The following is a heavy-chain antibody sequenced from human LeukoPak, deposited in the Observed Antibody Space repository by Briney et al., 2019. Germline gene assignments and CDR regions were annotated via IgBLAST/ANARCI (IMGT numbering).Heavy chain of an antibody. Sequence: ASVKVSCKASGGTFSSYAISWVRQAPGQGLEWMGGIIPIFGTANYAQKFQGRVTITADTSTSTAYMELRSLRSDDTAVYYCARVTSAAAGQDNWFDPWGQGTLVTVSS. J-gene: IGHJ5*02. CDR1: GGTFSSYA. V-gene: IGHV1-69*06. CDR3: ARVTSAAAGQDNWFDP. D-gene: IGHD6-13*01. CDR2: IIPIFGTA.